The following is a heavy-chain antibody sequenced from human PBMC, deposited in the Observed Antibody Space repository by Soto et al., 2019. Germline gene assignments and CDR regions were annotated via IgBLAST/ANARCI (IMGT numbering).Heavy chain of an antibody. CDR1: GFTLDGYG. CDR2: INWNGGST. D-gene: IGHD2-2*01. CDR3: ARELKYQLLHFDY. V-gene: IGHV3-20*04. Sequence: GGSLRLSCAASGFTLDGYGMSWVRQAPGKGLEWVSGINWNGGSTGYADSVKCRFTISTDNAKNSLYLQIESLRAEDTALYYCARELKYQLLHFDYWGQGTLVTVSS. J-gene: IGHJ4*02.